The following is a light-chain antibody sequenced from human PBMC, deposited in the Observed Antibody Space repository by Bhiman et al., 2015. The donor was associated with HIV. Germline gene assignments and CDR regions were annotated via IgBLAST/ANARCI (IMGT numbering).Light chain of an antibody. CDR2: QNN. Sequence: SYELAQPPSVSLSPGQTATITCSGDKLGEKFASWYQQKPGQSPILIIYQNNKRASGIPERISGSNSGDTATLTISGARAMDEADYYCQAWDSSTGVFGPGTRVTVL. CDR3: QAWDSSTGV. V-gene: IGLV3-1*01. J-gene: IGLJ1*01. CDR1: KLGEKF.